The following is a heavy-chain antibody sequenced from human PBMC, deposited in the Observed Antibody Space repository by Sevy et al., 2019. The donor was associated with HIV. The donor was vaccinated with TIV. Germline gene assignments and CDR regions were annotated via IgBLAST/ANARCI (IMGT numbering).Heavy chain of an antibody. CDR3: ARLDTDFDY. CDR2: ISYDGSNK. V-gene: IGHV3-30-3*01. CDR1: GFTFSSYA. J-gene: IGHJ4*02. Sequence: GGSLRLSCAASGFTFSSYAMHWVRQAPGKGLEWVAVISYDGSNKYYADSGKGRFTISRDNSKDTLYLQMNSLRAEDTAVYYCARLDTDFDYWGQGTLVTVSS.